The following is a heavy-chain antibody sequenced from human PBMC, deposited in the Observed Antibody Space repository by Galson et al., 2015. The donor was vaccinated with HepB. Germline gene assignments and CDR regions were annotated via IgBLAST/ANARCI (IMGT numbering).Heavy chain of an antibody. CDR3: ARVAAAGTDNWFDP. D-gene: IGHD6-13*01. Sequence: SCKASGYKFTSYYMHWVRQAPGQGLEWMGWINPNSGGTNYAQKFQGWVTMTRDTSISTAYMELSRLRSDDTAVYYCARVAAAGTDNWFDPWGQGTLVTVSS. CDR2: INPNSGGT. V-gene: IGHV1-2*04. CDR1: GYKFTSYY. J-gene: IGHJ5*02.